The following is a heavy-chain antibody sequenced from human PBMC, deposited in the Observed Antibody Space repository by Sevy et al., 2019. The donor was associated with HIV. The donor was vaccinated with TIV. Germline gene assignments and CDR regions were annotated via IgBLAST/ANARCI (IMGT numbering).Heavy chain of an antibody. CDR1: GFNFSIYG. J-gene: IGHJ4*02. Sequence: GGSLKISCAASGFNFSIYGMHWVRQAPGKGLEWVALIYFHGSIKYYVDSVKGRFTISRDNSKNTLYLQMNSLRVEDTAVYYCVRGRDYGNFDYWGQGTLVTVSS. V-gene: IGHV3-33*01. CDR2: IYFHGSIK. CDR3: VRGRDYGNFDY. D-gene: IGHD3-10*01.